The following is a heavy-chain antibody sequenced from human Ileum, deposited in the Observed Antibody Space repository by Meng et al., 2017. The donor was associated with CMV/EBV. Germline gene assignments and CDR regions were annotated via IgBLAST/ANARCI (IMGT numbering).Heavy chain of an antibody. D-gene: IGHD4/OR15-4a*01. CDR3: ARVNARIPGALKD. Sequence: ASVKVSCKASGYMFIGQYIHWVRQAPGQGLEWMGWINPDSGGTNYAQRFQGRVTMTRDTSISTAYMELTGLTSDDTAVYYCARVNARIPGALKDWGQGVLVTVSS. CDR2: INPDSGGT. CDR1: GYMFIGQY. J-gene: IGHJ4*02. V-gene: IGHV1-2*02.